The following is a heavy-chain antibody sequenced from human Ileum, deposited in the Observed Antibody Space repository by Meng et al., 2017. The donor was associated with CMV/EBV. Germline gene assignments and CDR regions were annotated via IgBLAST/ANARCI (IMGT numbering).Heavy chain of an antibody. J-gene: IGHJ4*02. CDR1: GGTFSSNA. D-gene: IGHD1-14*01. V-gene: IGHV1-69*12. Sequence: QVQLVQSGAEVKKPGSSGKVSCEGSGGTFSSNAISWVRHASGQGLEWMGVISPIFRTSNYAQKFQGRLTITADESTSTAYMELSSLTSGDTAVYYCATSGRGPKYYFDYWGQGTLVTVSS. CDR3: ATSGRGPKYYFDY. CDR2: ISPIFRTS.